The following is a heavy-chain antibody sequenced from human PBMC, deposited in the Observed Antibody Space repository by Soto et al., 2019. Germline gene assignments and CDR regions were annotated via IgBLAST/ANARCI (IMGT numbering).Heavy chain of an antibody. CDR3: TTEGDWSPLRDY. D-gene: IGHD2-21*02. CDR2: IKSKTDGGTT. CDR1: GFTFSNAW. J-gene: IGHJ4*02. V-gene: IGHV3-15*01. Sequence: LRLSCAASGFTFSNAWMSWVRQAPGKGLEWVGRIKSKTDGGTTDYAAPVKGRFTISRDDSKNTLYLQMNSLKTEDTAVYYCTTEGDWSPLRDYWGQGTLVTVSS.